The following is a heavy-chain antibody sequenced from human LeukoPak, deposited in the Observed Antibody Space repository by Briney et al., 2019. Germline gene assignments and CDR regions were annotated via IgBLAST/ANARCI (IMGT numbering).Heavy chain of an antibody. D-gene: IGHD3-22*01. Sequence: SVKVSCKASGGSFSSYAISWVRQAPGQGLERMRRIIPILGIANYAQKFQGRVTITADKSTSTAYMELSSLRSEDTAVYYCARGSYYDSSGYYNWGQGTLVTVSS. CDR3: ARGSYYDSSGYYN. CDR1: GGSFSSYA. V-gene: IGHV1-69*04. J-gene: IGHJ4*02. CDR2: IIPILGIA.